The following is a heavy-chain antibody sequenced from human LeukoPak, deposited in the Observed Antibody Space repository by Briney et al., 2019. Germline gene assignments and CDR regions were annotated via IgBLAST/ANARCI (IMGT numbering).Heavy chain of an antibody. CDR2: ISSSGSTI. Sequence: GGSLGLSCAASGFTFSSYEMNWVRQAPGKGLEWVSYISSSGSTIYYADSVKGRFTISRDNAKNSLYLQMNSLRAEDTAVYYCARASGDYVFWGQGTLVTVSS. D-gene: IGHD4-17*01. CDR1: GFTFSSYE. CDR3: ARASGDYVF. J-gene: IGHJ4*02. V-gene: IGHV3-48*03.